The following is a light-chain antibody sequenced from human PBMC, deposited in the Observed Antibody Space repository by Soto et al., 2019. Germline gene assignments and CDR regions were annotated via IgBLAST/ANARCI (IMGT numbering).Light chain of an antibody. J-gene: IGLJ2*01. V-gene: IGLV4-69*01. Sequence: QPVLTQSPSASASLGASVKLTCTLSSGHSTYAITWHQQQPEKGPRYLMKLSSDGSHSKGDGIPDRFSGSSSGAERYLTISSLQVEDEADYYCQTWGTGIHVVFGGGTQLTVL. CDR2: LSSDGSH. CDR3: QTWGTGIHVV. CDR1: SGHSTYA.